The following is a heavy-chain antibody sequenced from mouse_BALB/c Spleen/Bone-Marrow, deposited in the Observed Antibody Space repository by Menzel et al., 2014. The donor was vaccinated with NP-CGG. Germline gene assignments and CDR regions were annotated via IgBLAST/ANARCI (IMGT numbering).Heavy chain of an antibody. CDR3: ARSRGYDVGPFAF. V-gene: IGHV1-54*01. CDR1: GYAFTNYL. D-gene: IGHD2-2*01. J-gene: IGHJ3*01. Sequence: VQLQQSGAELVRPGTSVKVSCKASGYAFTNYLIEWVKQRPGQGLEWIGVINPGSGSSNYNENFKGKATLTADRSSSTAYMLISSLTSDDSAVYFCARSRGYDVGPFAFWGQGTLVTVSA. CDR2: INPGSGSS.